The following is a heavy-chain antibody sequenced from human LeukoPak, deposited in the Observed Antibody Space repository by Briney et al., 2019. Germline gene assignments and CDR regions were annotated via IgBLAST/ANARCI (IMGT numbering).Heavy chain of an antibody. CDR1: GYTFTNCY. J-gene: IGHJ3*02. CDR3: ARIGRRPSDAFDI. Sequence: ASVKVSCKASGYTFTNCYMHWVRHAPGQGPEWMGRIDPSGGSTYYAQKFQGRVTMTRDTSTSTVYMELSSLRSEDTAVYYCARIGRRPSDAFDIWGRGTVVTVSS. D-gene: IGHD1-1*01. CDR2: IDPSGGST. V-gene: IGHV1-46*01.